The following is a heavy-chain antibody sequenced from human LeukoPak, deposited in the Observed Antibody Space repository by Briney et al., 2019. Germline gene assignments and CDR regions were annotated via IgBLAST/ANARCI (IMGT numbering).Heavy chain of an antibody. CDR3: ARRAYSYGHYYYFDF. CDR2: IYYTGSS. V-gene: IGHV4-59*01. Sequence: ASETLSLTCTVSGGSISSYSWSWIRQPPGKGLEWIGYIYYTGSSNYNPSLKSRVSISLDTSKNHFSLRLSSVTAADTAVYYCARRAYSYGHYYYFDFWGQGTLLTVSS. D-gene: IGHD5-18*01. J-gene: IGHJ4*02. CDR1: GGSISSYS.